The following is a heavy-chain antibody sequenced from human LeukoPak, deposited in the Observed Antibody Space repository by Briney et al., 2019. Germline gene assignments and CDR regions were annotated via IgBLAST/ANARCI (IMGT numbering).Heavy chain of an antibody. CDR1: GFIFGSYW. CDR3: ARGRFAATGKYYFDY. J-gene: IGHJ4*02. D-gene: IGHD6-13*01. CDR2: IKTDGTDK. V-gene: IGHV3-7*01. Sequence: GGSLGLSCAASGFIFGSYWMSWVRQAPGEGLEWVASIKTDGTDKFYVNSVEGRFTISRDNAKNSLYLQMNSLRADDTAVYFCARGRFAATGKYYFDYWGQGTLVTVSS.